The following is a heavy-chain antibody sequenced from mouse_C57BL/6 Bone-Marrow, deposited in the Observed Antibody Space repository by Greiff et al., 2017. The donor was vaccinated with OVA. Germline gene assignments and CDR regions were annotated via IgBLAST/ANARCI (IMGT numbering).Heavy chain of an antibody. CDR1: GFNIKDDY. Sequence: VQLQQSGAELVRPGASVKLSCTVSGFNIKDDYIHWVKQMPEQGLEWIGWIDPENGDTEYASKCQGKATLTADTTSNTAYLQLSSLTSEDTAVYYCTIHFLWGQGTTLTVSS. V-gene: IGHV14-4*01. CDR3: TIHFL. J-gene: IGHJ2*01. CDR2: IDPENGDT.